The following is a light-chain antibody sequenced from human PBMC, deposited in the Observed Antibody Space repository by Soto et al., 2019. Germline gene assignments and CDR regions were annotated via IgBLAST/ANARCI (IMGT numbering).Light chain of an antibody. CDR3: QQYEDLPLT. CDR1: HSIANS. CDR2: DSS. V-gene: IGKV1-33*01. Sequence: DVQLTQPSSSLSASVGDRVIITCQASHSIANSLNWFQQKPGKAPELLISDSSHLEARVPSRFSGSRSGTDFTLTISNLQPEDFATYYCQQYEDLPLTFGGGTKVDIK. J-gene: IGKJ4*01.